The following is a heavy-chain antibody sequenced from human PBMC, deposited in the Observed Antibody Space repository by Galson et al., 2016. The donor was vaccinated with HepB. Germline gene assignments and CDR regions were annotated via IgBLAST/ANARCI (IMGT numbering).Heavy chain of an antibody. CDR3: ARDSWPGDYQSRDLGPPLEH. V-gene: IGHV3-33*05. CDR1: GFSFKSYG. D-gene: IGHD4-17*01. Sequence: SLRLSCAAAGFSFKSYGMHWVRQAPGKGLEWVGMILYDGSKNEHAESLKGRFTISRDNSENTLYLEMSSLGVEDTAMYYCARDSWPGDYQSRDLGPPLEHWGQCTLVTVSS. CDR2: ILYDGSKN. J-gene: IGHJ1*01.